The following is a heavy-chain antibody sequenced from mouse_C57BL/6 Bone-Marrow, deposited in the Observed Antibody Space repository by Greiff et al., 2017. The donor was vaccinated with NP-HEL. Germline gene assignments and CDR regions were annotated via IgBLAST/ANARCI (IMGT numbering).Heavy chain of an antibody. CDR3: ARPLYYYGSSHFDY. J-gene: IGHJ2*01. Sequence: EVKLVESGGDLVKPGGSLKLSCAASGFTFSSYGMSWVRQTPDKRLEWVATISSGGSYTYYPDSVKGRFTISRDNAKNTLYLPMSSLTSDDTSMYYCARPLYYYGSSHFDYWRHGTTLTVSS. V-gene: IGHV5-6*01. D-gene: IGHD1-1*01. CDR1: GFTFSSYG. CDR2: ISSGGSYT.